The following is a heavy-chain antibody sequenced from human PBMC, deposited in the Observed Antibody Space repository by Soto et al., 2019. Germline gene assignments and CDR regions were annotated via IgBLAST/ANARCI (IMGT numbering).Heavy chain of an antibody. Sequence: PGGSLRLSCAASGFTFSSYWMSWVRQAPGKGLEWVANIKQDGSEKYYVDSVKGRFTISRDNAKNSLYLQMNSLRAEDTAVYYCARARGRYSSSWYYFDYWGQGTLVTVSS. V-gene: IGHV3-7*01. CDR3: ARARGRYSSSWYYFDY. CDR2: IKQDGSEK. J-gene: IGHJ4*02. CDR1: GFTFSSYW. D-gene: IGHD6-13*01.